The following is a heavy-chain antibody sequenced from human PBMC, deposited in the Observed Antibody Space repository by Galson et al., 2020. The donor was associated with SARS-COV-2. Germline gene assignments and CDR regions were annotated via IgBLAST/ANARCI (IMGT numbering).Heavy chain of an antibody. CDR2: LRFGEDT. Sequence: GESLKISCAASGFSVSGSFVSWVRQAPGKGLEWVSLLRFGEDTYYANAVEGRFTVSGDNSKNTVHLQMNNLRVEDTAVYYCVRDPDGDLGYWGQGTLVTVSS. J-gene: IGHJ4*02. CDR3: VRDPDGDLGY. D-gene: IGHD4-17*01. V-gene: IGHV3-53*01. CDR1: GFSVSGSF.